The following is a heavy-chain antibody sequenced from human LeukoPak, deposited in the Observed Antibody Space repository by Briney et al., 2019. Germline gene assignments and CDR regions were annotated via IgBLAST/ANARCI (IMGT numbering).Heavy chain of an antibody. J-gene: IGHJ4*02. CDR2: ISSSSSYI. CDR1: GFTFSSYS. CDR3: ARGAPALDFWSDIGY. Sequence: GGSLRLSCAASGFTFSSYSMNWVRQAPGKGLEWVSSISSSSSYIYYADSVKGRFTISRDNAKNSLYLQMNSLRAEDTAVYYCARGAPALDFWSDIGYWGQGTLVTVSS. D-gene: IGHD3-3*01. V-gene: IGHV3-21*01.